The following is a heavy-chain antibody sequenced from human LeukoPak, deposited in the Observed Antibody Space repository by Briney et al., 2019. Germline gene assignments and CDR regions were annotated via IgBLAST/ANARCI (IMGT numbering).Heavy chain of an antibody. CDR3: ARQFSSSSSFDY. D-gene: IGHD6-6*01. CDR1: GDSISGYY. Sequence: SETLSLTCTVSGDSISGYYWSWIRQPPGKGPEWIGYIYTSGSTNYNPSLQSRVTISVDTSKSRFSLKLGSVTAADTAVYFCARQFSSSSSFDYWGQGTLVTVSS. V-gene: IGHV4-4*09. J-gene: IGHJ4*02. CDR2: IYTSGST.